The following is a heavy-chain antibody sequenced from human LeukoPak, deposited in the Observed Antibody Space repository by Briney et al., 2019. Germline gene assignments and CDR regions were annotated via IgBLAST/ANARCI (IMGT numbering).Heavy chain of an antibody. CDR2: INHSGST. D-gene: IGHD6-6*01. CDR1: GGSFSGYY. Sequence: SETLSLTCAVYGGSFSGYYWSWIRQPPGKGLEWIGEINHSGSTNYNPSLKSRVTISVDTSKNQFSLKLSSVTAADTAVYYCARGHELVPFDYWGQGTLSPSPQ. J-gene: IGHJ4*02. V-gene: IGHV4-34*01. CDR3: ARGHELVPFDY.